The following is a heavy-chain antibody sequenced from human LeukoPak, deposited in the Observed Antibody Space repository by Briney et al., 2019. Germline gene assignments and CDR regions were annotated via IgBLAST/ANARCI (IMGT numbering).Heavy chain of an antibody. V-gene: IGHV3-23*01. Sequence: PGGSLRLSCAASGFTGTTYAMSWVRQAPGKGLEWVSGISGRDTRTDYYADSVKGRFTISRDNSKSTLYLQMKSLRAEDTALYYCAKGFSSGWYFFDYWGQGTLVTVSS. CDR2: ISGRDTRT. D-gene: IGHD6-19*01. CDR1: GFTGTTYA. CDR3: AKGFSSGWYFFDY. J-gene: IGHJ4*02.